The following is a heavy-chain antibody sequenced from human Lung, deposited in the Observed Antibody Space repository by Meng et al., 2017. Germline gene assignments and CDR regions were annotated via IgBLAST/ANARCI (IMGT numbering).Heavy chain of an antibody. V-gene: IGHV4-4*02. CDR1: GDSITRTQW. CDR2: ISHSGGT. D-gene: IGHD1-7*01. J-gene: IGHJ4*02. CDR3: ARETLRELGLFHY. Sequence: QLQLQESGQRLVQPSGTLPLACAVSGDSITRTQWWSWLRQTPGKGLEWIGEISHSGGTVYRPSLQGRVSISLDKSNNEFSLKLTSVTAADTAVYYCARETLRELGLFHYWGQGILVTVSS.